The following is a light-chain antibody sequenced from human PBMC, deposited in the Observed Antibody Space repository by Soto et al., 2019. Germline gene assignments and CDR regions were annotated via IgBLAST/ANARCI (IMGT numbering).Light chain of an antibody. CDR1: QSVSSN. V-gene: IGKV3-15*01. J-gene: IGKJ5*01. CDR3: QHHDNWPLIT. Sequence: EIVLTQSPCTLSLSPGERATLSCRASQSVSSNLAWYQQKPGQAPSLLIYGAFTRATGIPARFSGTGSGTEFTLTISSLQSEDFALYYCQHHDNWPLITFGQGTRLEIK. CDR2: GAF.